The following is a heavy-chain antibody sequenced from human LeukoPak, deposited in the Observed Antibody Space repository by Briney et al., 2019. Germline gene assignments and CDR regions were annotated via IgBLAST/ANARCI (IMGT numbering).Heavy chain of an antibody. V-gene: IGHV4-34*01. D-gene: IGHD3-10*01. CDR1: GGSFSGYY. CDR2: INHSGST. CDR3: AGGAYYYGSEKRIAKYYFDY. J-gene: IGHJ4*02. Sequence: PSETLSLTCAVYGGSFSGYYWSWIRQPPGKGLEWIGEINHSGSTNYNPSLKSRVTISVDTSKNQFSLKLSSVTAADTAVYYCAGGAYYYGSEKRIAKYYFDYWGQGTLVTVSS.